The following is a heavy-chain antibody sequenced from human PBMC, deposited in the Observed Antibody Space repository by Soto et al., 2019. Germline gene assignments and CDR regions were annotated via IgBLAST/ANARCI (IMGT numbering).Heavy chain of an antibody. J-gene: IGHJ4*02. CDR1: GFTFSSYW. CDR2: IKQDGSEK. CDR3: ARDFIAVAGTGGFDY. V-gene: IGHV3-7*01. Sequence: PGGSLRLSCAASGFTFSSYWMSWVRQAPGKGLEWVANIKQDGSEKYYVDSVKGRFTISRDNAKNSLYLQMNSLRAEDTAVYYCARDFIAVAGTGGFDYWGQGTLVTVSS. D-gene: IGHD6-19*01.